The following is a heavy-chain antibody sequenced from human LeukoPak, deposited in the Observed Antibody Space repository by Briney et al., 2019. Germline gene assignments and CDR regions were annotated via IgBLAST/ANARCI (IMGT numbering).Heavy chain of an antibody. V-gene: IGHV1-69*06. Sequence: GSSVKVSCKASGGTFSSYAISWVRQAPGQGLEWMGGIIPIFGTANYAQKFQGRVTITADKSTSTAYMELSSLRSEDTAVYYCARDIEVTTMVRGVRRGHYYYYGMDVWGKGTTVTVSS. CDR3: ARDIEVTTMVRGVRRGHYYYYGMDV. CDR1: GGTFSSYA. J-gene: IGHJ6*04. CDR2: IIPIFGTA. D-gene: IGHD3-10*01.